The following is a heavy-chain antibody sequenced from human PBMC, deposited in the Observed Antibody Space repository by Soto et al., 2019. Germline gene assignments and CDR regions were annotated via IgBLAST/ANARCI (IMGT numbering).Heavy chain of an antibody. CDR2: IGSGGDDI. D-gene: IGHD3-3*01. CDR1: GFSFSSHS. CDR3: ARADFSMKY. Sequence: EVQLVQSGGGLVQPGGSLTLTCIASGFSFSSHSMNWVRLAPGKRLECISYIGSGGDDIYYADSVKGRFTISRDNAKDSLYLHLTSLRDEDTAIYYCARADFSMKYWGQGTLVTVSS. J-gene: IGHJ4*02. V-gene: IGHV3-48*02.